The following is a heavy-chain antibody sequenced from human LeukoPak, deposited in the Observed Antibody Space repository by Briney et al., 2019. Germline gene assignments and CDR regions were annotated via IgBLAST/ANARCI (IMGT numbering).Heavy chain of an antibody. CDR1: GGSFSGYS. J-gene: IGHJ4*02. CDR3: ARGVDYYGV. Sequence: PSETLSLTCAVYGGSFSGYSWNWIRQPPVKGLEWFGEINHSGGTNYNPSLKSRVTISVDTSKKQFSLKLSSVTAADTAVYYCARGVDYYGVWGQGTLVTVSS. V-gene: IGHV4-34*01. CDR2: INHSGGT. D-gene: IGHD3-10*01.